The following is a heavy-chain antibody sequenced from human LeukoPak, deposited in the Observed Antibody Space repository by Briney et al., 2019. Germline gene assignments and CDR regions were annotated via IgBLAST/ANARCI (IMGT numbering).Heavy chain of an antibody. Sequence: SETLSLTCTVSGGSLSSYYRTWIRRPPGKGLEWIGYIYYSGSTNYNPSLKSRVTISVDTSKNQFSLKLSSVTVADTAVYYCARGLKFYDILTAYYTFPYFDYWGQGALVTVSS. J-gene: IGHJ4*02. CDR2: IYYSGST. D-gene: IGHD3-9*01. CDR3: ARGLKFYDILTAYYTFPYFDY. V-gene: IGHV4-59*01. CDR1: GGSLSSYY.